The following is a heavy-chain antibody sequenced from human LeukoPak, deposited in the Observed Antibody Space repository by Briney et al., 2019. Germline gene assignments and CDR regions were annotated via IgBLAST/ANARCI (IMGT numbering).Heavy chain of an antibody. Sequence: GGSLRLSCAASGFTFSNCAMSWVRQAPGKGLEWVSSITGSGTYTYYADSVKGRFTISRDNSKNTLYLQMNSLRAEDTAVYYCARDRGRVRGVIITSYYYYMDVWGKGTTVTVSS. CDR3: ARDRGRVRGVIITSYYYYMDV. CDR1: GFTFSNCA. J-gene: IGHJ6*03. V-gene: IGHV3-23*01. CDR2: ITGSGTYT. D-gene: IGHD3-10*01.